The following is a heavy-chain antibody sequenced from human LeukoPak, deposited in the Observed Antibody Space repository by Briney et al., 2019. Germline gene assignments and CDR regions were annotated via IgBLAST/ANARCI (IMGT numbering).Heavy chain of an antibody. J-gene: IGHJ4*02. Sequence: GGSLRLSCAASGFTFSTYWRTWVRQAPGKGLEWVANIKQDGTEKYYVDSVKGRFTVSRDNAKNSLYLQMNSLRAEDTAVYYCARYRGSGGQRLDYWGQGTLVTVSS. V-gene: IGHV3-7*01. CDR2: IKQDGTEK. CDR1: GFTFSTYW. D-gene: IGHD3-16*01. CDR3: ARYRGSGGQRLDY.